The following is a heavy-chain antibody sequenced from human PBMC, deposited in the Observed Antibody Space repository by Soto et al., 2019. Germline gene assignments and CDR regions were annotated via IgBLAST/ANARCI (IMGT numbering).Heavy chain of an antibody. Sequence: QVQLVESGGGVVQPGRSLRLSCAASGFTFSSYAMQWVRQAPCQGLEWVALISYDGSNKYYADSVKGRFTISRDNSKNTLYLQMNSLRPEDTAVYHCARDQGGTTLYYHGMDVWGQGTTVTVSS. CDR2: ISYDGSNK. CDR1: GFTFSSYA. V-gene: IGHV3-30-3*01. D-gene: IGHD1-7*01. CDR3: ARDQGGTTLYYHGMDV. J-gene: IGHJ6*02.